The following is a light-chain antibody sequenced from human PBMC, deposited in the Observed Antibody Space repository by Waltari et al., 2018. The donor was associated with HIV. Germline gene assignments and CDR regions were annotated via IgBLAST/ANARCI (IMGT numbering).Light chain of an antibody. CDR3: QQTYSPPRT. V-gene: IGKV1-39*01. Sequence: DIQMTQSPSSLSASIGDTVTITCRASQTIDNYLNWYQQQSGRVPKLLIYLTSTLQTGVPSRFSGRGSGTLFSLIINDVQPEDFATYFCQQTYSPPRTFGPGTRLE. CDR1: QTIDNY. J-gene: IGKJ5*01. CDR2: LTS.